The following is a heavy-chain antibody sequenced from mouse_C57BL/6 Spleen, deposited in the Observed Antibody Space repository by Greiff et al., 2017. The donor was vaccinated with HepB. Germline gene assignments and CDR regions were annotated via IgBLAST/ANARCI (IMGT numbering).Heavy chain of an antibody. Sequence: QVQLQQSGAELARPGASVKLSCKASGYTFTSYGISWVKQRTGQGLEWIGEIYPRSGNTYYNEKCKGKATLTADKSSSTAYMELRSLTSEDSAVYFCARWDDDGSRYCDVWGTGTTVTVSS. J-gene: IGHJ1*03. CDR3: ARWDDDGSRYCDV. D-gene: IGHD2-3*01. V-gene: IGHV1-81*01. CDR2: IYPRSGNT. CDR1: GYTFTSYG.